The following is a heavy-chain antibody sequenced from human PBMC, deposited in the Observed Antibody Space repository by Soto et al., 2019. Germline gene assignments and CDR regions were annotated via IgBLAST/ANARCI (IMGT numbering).Heavy chain of an antibody. CDR1: ACFITTSVF. D-gene: IGHD4-17*01. V-gene: IGHV4-4*02. CDR2: IAHDGHT. CDR3: AGGRDYEY. J-gene: IGHJ4*02. Sequence: SEPMSLTCDLSACFITTSVFLTSLRHFPGRVLEWIGEIAHDGHTNYNPSLSGRVTMSVDLSNSQFSLNVDSVNAAGTGVYLCAGGRDYEYWGQGTLVTVSS.